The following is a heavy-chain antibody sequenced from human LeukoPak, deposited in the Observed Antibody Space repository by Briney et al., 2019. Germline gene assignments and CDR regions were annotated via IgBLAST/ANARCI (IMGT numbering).Heavy chain of an antibody. Sequence: GGSLRLSCTASGFTFGDYAMSWFRQAPGKGLEWVGFIRSKAYGGTTEYAASVKGRFTISRDDSKSIAYLQMNSLKTEDTAVYYCNGAPYYYGSGSPFDYWGQGTLVTVSS. D-gene: IGHD3-10*01. CDR2: IRSKAYGGTT. V-gene: IGHV3-49*03. CDR1: GFTFGDYA. CDR3: NGAPYYYGSGSPFDY. J-gene: IGHJ4*02.